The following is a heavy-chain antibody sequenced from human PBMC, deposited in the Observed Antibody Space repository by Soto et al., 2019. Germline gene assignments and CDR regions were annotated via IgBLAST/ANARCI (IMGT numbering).Heavy chain of an antibody. CDR2: ISYDGSNK. CDR1: GFTFSSYA. J-gene: IGHJ2*01. V-gene: IGHV3-30-3*01. CDR3: ARTDYNDNWYFDL. D-gene: IGHD4-4*01. Sequence: QVQLVESGGGVVQPGRSLRLSCAASGFTFSSYAMHWVRQAPGKGLEWVAVISYDGSNKYYADSVKGRFTISRDNSKNTLYLQMNSLRAEDTAVYYCARTDYNDNWYFDLWGRGTLVTVSS.